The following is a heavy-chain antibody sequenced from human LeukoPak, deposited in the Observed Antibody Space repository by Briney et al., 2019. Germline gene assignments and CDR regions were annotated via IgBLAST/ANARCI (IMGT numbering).Heavy chain of an antibody. CDR1: GFTFSSYG. Sequence: GGSLRLSCAASGFTFSSYGMDWVRQSPGKGLEWVAFIRYDGSNKYYADSVKGRFTISRDNSKNTLYLQMNSLRAEDTAVYYCAASYSSGWSLDYWGQGTLVTVSS. CDR3: AASYSSGWSLDY. D-gene: IGHD6-19*01. CDR2: IRYDGSNK. V-gene: IGHV3-30*02. J-gene: IGHJ4*02.